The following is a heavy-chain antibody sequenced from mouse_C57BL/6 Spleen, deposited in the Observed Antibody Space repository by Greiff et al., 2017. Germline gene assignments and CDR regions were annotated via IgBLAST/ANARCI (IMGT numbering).Heavy chain of an antibody. J-gene: IGHJ4*01. D-gene: IGHD1-1*01. V-gene: IGHV1-64*01. CDR1: GYTFTSYW. CDR2: IHPNSGST. CDR3: ARDYGSRYAMDY. Sequence: QVQLQQSGAELVKPGASVKLSCKASGYTFTSYWMHWVKQRPGQGLEWIGMIHPNSGSTNYNEKFKSKATLTVDKSSSTAYMQLSSLTSADSAVYYCARDYGSRYAMDYWGQGTSVTVSS.